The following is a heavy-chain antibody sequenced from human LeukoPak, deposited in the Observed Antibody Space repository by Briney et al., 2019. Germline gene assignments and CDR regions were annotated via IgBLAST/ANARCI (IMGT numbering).Heavy chain of an antibody. D-gene: IGHD4-17*01. CDR2: ISGGGVST. CDR3: ARAYFTVTSPFDY. CDR1: GFTFSSYA. Sequence: GGSLRLSCAASGFTFSSYAMSWVRQAPGKGLEWVSTISGGGVSTYYADSVKGRFTISRDNAKNSLYLQMNSLRAEDTAVYYCARAYFTVTSPFDYWGQGTLVTVSS. J-gene: IGHJ4*02. V-gene: IGHV3-23*01.